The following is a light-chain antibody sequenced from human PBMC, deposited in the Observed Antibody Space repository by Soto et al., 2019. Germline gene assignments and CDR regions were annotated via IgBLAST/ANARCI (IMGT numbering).Light chain of an antibody. CDR3: SSYAGSLYV. Sequence: QSVLTQPPSASRSPGQSVTISCTGTSSDVGDYNYVSWYQQHPGKAPKLMIYEVSKRPSGVPDRFSGSKSGNTAALTVSGLQAEDEADYYCSSYAGSLYVFGTGTKLTVL. CDR1: SSDVGDYNY. V-gene: IGLV2-8*02. J-gene: IGLJ1*01. CDR2: EVS.